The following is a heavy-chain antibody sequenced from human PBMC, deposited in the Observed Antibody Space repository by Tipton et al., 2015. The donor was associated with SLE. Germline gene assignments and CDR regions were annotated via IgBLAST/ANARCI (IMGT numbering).Heavy chain of an antibody. J-gene: IGHJ6*03. CDR3: ARSRYSSSSYYYYYMDV. D-gene: IGHD6-6*01. V-gene: IGHV4-59*01. CDR1: GASISTYY. CDR2: VYDIDFT. Sequence: LRLSCTVSGASISTYYWSWIRQPPGKGLEWIGNVYDIDFTNYNPSLKSRVTISVDTSKNQFSLKLSPVTAADTAVYYCARSRYSSSSYYYYYMDVWGKGTTVTVSS.